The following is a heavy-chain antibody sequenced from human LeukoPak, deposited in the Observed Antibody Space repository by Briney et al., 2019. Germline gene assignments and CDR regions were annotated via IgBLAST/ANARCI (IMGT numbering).Heavy chain of an antibody. J-gene: IGHJ4*02. CDR2: IRGGGDNT. V-gene: IGHV3-23*01. CDR3: AKDWDDYGDYLPLDY. D-gene: IGHD4-17*01. Sequence: GGSLRLSCAASGFSFSLYAMSWVRQAPGKGLEWASAIRGGGDNTYYADSVKGRFTISRDNSKNTLYLQLNSLRAEDTAVYYCAKDWDDYGDYLPLDYWGQGTLVTVSS. CDR1: GFSFSLYA.